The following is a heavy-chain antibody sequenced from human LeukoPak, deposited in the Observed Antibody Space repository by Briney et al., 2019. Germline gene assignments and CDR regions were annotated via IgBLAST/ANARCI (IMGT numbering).Heavy chain of an antibody. CDR2: IIPIFGTA. CDR1: GGTFSSYA. CDR3: ARVPTYYYDSSGYSDY. J-gene: IGHJ4*02. D-gene: IGHD3-22*01. V-gene: IGHV1-69*06. Sequence: ASVKVSCKASGGTFSSYAISWVRQAPGQGLEWMGGIIPIFGTANYAQKFQGRVSITADKSTSTAYMELSSLRSEDTAVYYCARVPTYYYDSSGYSDYWGQGTLVTVSS.